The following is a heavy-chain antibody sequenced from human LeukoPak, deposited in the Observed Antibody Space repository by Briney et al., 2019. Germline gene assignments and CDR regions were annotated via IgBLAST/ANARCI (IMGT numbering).Heavy chain of an antibody. D-gene: IGHD6-13*01. CDR2: IRYDGSNK. V-gene: IGHV3-30*02. CDR3: AKPGLGIAAAGTWSDY. CDR1: GFTFSSYG. J-gene: IGHJ4*02. Sequence: QAGGSLRLSCAASGFTFSSYGMHWVRQAPGKGLEWVAFIRYDGSNKYYADSVKGRFTISRDNSKNTLYLQMNSLRAEDTAVYYCAKPGLGIAAAGTWSDYWGQGTLVTVSS.